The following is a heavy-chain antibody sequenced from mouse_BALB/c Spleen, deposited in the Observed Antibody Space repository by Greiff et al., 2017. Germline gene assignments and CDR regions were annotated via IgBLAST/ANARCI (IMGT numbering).Heavy chain of an antibody. CDR3: AYGNYWYFDV. CDR1: GYTFTSYN. V-gene: IGHV1-12*01. J-gene: IGHJ1*01. Sequence: VQLQQPGAELVKPGASVKMSCKASGYTFTSYNMHWVKQTPGQGLEWIGAIYPGNGDTSYNQKFKGKATLTADKSSSTAYMQLSSLTSEDSAVYYCAYGNYWYFDVWGAGTTVTVSS. CDR2: IYPGNGDT. D-gene: IGHD2-1*01.